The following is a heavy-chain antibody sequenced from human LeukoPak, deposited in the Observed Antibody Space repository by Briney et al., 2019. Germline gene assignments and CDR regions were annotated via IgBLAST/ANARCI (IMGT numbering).Heavy chain of an antibody. V-gene: IGHV5-51*01. J-gene: IGHJ4*02. Sequence: GEPLKISCKGSGYSFTSYWIGWVRQMPGKGLEGLGIIYPVDSDTRYSPSFQGQVTISADKSISTAYLKWSSLKASDTAMYYCARRSFSTYYYDSSVDYFDYWGQGTLVTVSS. D-gene: IGHD3-22*01. CDR3: ARRSFSTYYYDSSVDYFDY. CDR1: GYSFTSYW. CDR2: IYPVDSDT.